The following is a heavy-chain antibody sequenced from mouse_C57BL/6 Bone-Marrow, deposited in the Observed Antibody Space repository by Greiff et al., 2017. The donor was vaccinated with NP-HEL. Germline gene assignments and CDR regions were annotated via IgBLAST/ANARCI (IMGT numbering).Heavy chain of an antibody. CDR1: GYTFTDYE. CDR3: TRRYYYGSYY. V-gene: IGHV1-15*01. Sequence: QVHVKQSGAELVRPGASVTLSCKASGYTFTDYEMHWVKQTPVHGLEWIGAIDPETGGTAYNQKFKGKAILTADKSSSTAYMELLSLTSEDSAFYYCTRRYYYGSYYWGQGTTLTVSS. J-gene: IGHJ2*01. D-gene: IGHD1-1*01. CDR2: IDPETGGT.